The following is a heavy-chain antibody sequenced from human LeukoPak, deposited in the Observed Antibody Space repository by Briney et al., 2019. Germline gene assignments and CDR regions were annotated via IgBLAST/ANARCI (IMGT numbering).Heavy chain of an antibody. CDR2: INPNSGGT. Sequence: ASVTVSCKASGYTFSGYYMHWVRQAPGQGGEWMGWINPNSGGTNYAQKFQGRVTMTRDTSISTTYMELSRLRSDDTAVYYCARGYPLSTTAAGTYFQHWGQGTLVTVSS. V-gene: IGHV1-2*02. J-gene: IGHJ1*01. CDR3: ARGYPLSTTAAGTYFQH. D-gene: IGHD6-13*01. CDR1: GYTFSGYY.